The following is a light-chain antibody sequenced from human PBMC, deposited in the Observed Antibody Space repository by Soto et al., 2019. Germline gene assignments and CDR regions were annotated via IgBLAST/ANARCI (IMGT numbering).Light chain of an antibody. CDR1: SSNIVAGYD. CDR3: QSYVSSLSGVV. CDR2: GNS. J-gene: IGLJ2*01. Sequence: QAVVTQPPSVSGAPGQRVTISCTGSSSNIVAGYDVHWYQQLPGPAPKLLIYGNSNRPSGVPDRFSGSKSVTSASLASTGLQAEYEAAYYCQSYVSSLSGVVFGGGTKLTV. V-gene: IGLV1-40*01.